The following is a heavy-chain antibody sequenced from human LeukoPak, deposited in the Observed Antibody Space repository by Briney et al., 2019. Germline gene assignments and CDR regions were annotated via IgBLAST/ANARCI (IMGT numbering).Heavy chain of an antibody. D-gene: IGHD6-13*01. J-gene: IGHJ4*02. Sequence: ASVKVSCKASGYTFNTYGIIWVRQAPGQGPQWMGWVNTNTGDTYYAQNLQGRVTITADKSTSTAYMELSSLRSEDTAVYYCAREPRPYSSSWFFDYWGQGTLVTVSS. CDR3: AREPRPYSSSWFFDY. CDR1: GYTFNTYG. V-gene: IGHV1-18*01. CDR2: VNTNTGDT.